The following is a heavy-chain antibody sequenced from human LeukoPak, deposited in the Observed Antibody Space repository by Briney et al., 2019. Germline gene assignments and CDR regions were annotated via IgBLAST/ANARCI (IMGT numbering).Heavy chain of an antibody. V-gene: IGHV3-15*01. CDR3: TTSNPFVAAARYQYYFDY. CDR1: GFTFSNAW. J-gene: IGHJ4*02. Sequence: PGGSLRLSCAASGFTFSNAWMSWVRQAPGKGLEWVGRIKSKTDGGTTDYAAPVKGRFTISRDDSKNTLYLQMNSLKTEDTAVYYCTTSNPFVAAARYQYYFDYWGQGTLVTVSS. D-gene: IGHD2-15*01. CDR2: IKSKTDGGTT.